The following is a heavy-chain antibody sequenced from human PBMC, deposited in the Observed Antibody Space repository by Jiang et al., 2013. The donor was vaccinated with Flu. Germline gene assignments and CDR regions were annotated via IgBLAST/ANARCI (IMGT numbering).Heavy chain of an antibody. CDR3: AKLPQSTVTTPYYYYYMDV. CDR2: ISGSGGST. V-gene: IGHV3-23*04. Sequence: EVQLVESGGGLVQPGGSLRLSCAASGFTFSSYAMSWVRQAPGKGLEWVSAISGSGGSTYYADSVKGRFTISRDNSKNTLYLQMNSLRAEDTAVYYCAKLPQSTVTTPYYYYYMDVWGKGTTVTVSS. CDR1: GFTFSSYA. D-gene: IGHD4-17*01. J-gene: IGHJ6*03.